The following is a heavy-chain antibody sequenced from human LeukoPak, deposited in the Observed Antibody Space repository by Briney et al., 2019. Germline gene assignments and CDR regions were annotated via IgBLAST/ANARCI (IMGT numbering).Heavy chain of an antibody. Sequence: ASVKVSCKAPAYPFTGYYIHWMRQAPGQGLEWMGWINPNSGGTNYAQKFQGRVTMTRDTSISTAYMELSRLRSDDTAVYYCARESCGGDCPYFDYWGQGTLVTVSS. CDR1: AYPFTGYY. CDR3: ARESCGGDCPYFDY. J-gene: IGHJ4*02. V-gene: IGHV1-2*02. CDR2: INPNSGGT. D-gene: IGHD2-21*02.